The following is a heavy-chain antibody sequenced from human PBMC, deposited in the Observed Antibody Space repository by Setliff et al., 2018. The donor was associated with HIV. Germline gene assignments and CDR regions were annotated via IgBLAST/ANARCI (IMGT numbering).Heavy chain of an antibody. CDR2: TRNKANGYIT. J-gene: IGHJ4*02. Sequence: GGSLRLSCAASGFTFSSYGMHWVRQAPGKGLEWVGRTRNKANGYITEYGASVQGRFTISRDNSKDSLSLQMNNLKAEDTAVYYCVRAAAGLDIWSQGIRVTVSS. CDR1: GFTFSSYG. V-gene: IGHV3-72*01. CDR3: VRAAAGLDI.